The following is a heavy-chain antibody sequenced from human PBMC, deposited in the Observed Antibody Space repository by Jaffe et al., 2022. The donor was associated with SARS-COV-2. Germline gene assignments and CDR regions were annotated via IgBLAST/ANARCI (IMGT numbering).Heavy chain of an antibody. D-gene: IGHD2-2*01. CDR2: ISGSGGST. CDR3: AKVCSSTSCSRYYYYMDV. CDR1: GFTFSSYA. J-gene: IGHJ6*03. V-gene: IGHV3-23*04. Sequence: EVQLVESGGGLVQPGGSLRLSCAASGFTFSSYAMSWVRQAPGKGLEWVSAISGSGGSTYYADSVKGRFTISRDNSKNTLYLQMNSLRAEDTAVYYCAKVCSSTSCSRYYYYMDVWGKGTTVTVSS.